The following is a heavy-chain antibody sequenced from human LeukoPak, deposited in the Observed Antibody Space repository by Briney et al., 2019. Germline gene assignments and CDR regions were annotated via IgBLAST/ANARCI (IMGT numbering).Heavy chain of an antibody. Sequence: SETLSLTCTVSGGSISSSSYYWGWIRQPPGKGLEWIGSIHYSGSTYYNPSLKSRVTISVDTSKNQFSLKLSSVTAADTAVYYCARVRIFGVVIRKYYYGMDVWGQGTTVTVSS. D-gene: IGHD3-3*01. CDR2: IHYSGST. CDR1: GGSISSSSYY. V-gene: IGHV4-39*01. CDR3: ARVRIFGVVIRKYYYGMDV. J-gene: IGHJ6*02.